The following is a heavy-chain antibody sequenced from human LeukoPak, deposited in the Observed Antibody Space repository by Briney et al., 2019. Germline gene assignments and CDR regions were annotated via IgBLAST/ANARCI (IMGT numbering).Heavy chain of an antibody. CDR1: GGSISSYY. V-gene: IGHV4-59*01. J-gene: IGHJ5*02. CDR2: IYYIGST. CDR3: AIAGRASSDFWSGYKMGSWFDP. D-gene: IGHD3-3*01. Sequence: SETLSLTCTVSGGSISSYYWSWIRQPPGKGLEWIGYIYYIGSTNYNPSLKSRVTISVDTSKNQFSLKLSSVTAADTAVYYFAIAGRASSDFWSGYKMGSWFDPWGQGTLVTVSS.